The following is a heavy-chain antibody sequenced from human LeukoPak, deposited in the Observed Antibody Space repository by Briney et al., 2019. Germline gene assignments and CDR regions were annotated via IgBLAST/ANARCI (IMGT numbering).Heavy chain of an antibody. CDR1: GFTISSYW. J-gene: IGHJ4*02. Sequence: GGSLRLSCAASGFTISSYWMSWVRQAPGKGLEWVANIRQDGGQTYYVDSVKGRFTISRDNAKNSLYLQVNSLRAEDTAVYYCAKERRGYYSEYWGQGTQVTVSS. D-gene: IGHD3-22*01. CDR2: IRQDGGQT. CDR3: AKERRGYYSEY. V-gene: IGHV3-7*01.